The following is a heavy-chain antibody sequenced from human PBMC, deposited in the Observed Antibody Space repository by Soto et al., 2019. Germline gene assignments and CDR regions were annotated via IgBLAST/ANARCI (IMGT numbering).Heavy chain of an antibody. D-gene: IGHD6-13*01. J-gene: IGHJ5*02. CDR3: ARVTAAAGTRWFDP. Sequence: PSETLSLTCAVSGGSISSGGYSWSWIRQPPGKGLEWIGYIYHSGSTYHNPSLKSRVTISVDRSKNQFSLKLSSVTAADTAVYYCARVTAAAGTRWFDPWGQGTLVTVSS. V-gene: IGHV4-30-2*01. CDR2: IYHSGST. CDR1: GGSISSGGYS.